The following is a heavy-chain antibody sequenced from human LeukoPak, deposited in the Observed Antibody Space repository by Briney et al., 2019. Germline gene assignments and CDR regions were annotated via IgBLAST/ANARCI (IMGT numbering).Heavy chain of an antibody. CDR1: GYTFTGYY. D-gene: IGHD6-13*01. CDR2: INPNSGDT. V-gene: IGHV1-2*02. CDR3: AREEQHQRGRHFEY. Sequence: ASVKVSCKASGYTFTGYYLHWVRQAPGQGLEWMGWINPNSGDTKYAQKFQGRVTMTRDTSISTAYMELSRVRTDDTAVYYCAREEQHQRGRHFEYWGQGTLVTVSS. J-gene: IGHJ4*02.